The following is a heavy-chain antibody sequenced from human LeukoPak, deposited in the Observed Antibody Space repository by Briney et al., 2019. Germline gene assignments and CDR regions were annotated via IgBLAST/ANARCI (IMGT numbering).Heavy chain of an antibody. CDR2: IKSKTDGGTT. CDR3: TTDGDSKDDI. Sequence: GGSLRLSCAASGFIFSDAWMSWVRQAPGRGLEWVGRIKSKTDGGTTDYAAAGKGRLTISRDDSKNTLYLQMNGLKTEDTAVYYCTTDGDSKDDIWGQGTMVTVSS. J-gene: IGHJ3*02. CDR1: GFIFSDAW. D-gene: IGHD4-17*01. V-gene: IGHV3-15*01.